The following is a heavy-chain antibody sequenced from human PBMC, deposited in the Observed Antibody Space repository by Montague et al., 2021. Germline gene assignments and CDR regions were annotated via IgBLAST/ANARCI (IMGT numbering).Heavy chain of an antibody. Sequence: SLRLSCAASGFSFSNYWMHWVRQAPGKGLVWVSRTQGDGNYKNYADSVKGRFTISRDNAKNTLYLHMDSLRAGDTSIYYCVRDGHAYNFDYWGQGTLVTVSS. CDR1: GFSFSNYW. V-gene: IGHV3-74*01. CDR3: VRDGHAYNFDY. D-gene: IGHD5-24*01. CDR2: TQGDGNYK. J-gene: IGHJ4*02.